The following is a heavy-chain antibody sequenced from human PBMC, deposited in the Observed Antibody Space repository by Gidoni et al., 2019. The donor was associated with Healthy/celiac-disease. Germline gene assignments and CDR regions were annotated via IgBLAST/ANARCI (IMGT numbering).Heavy chain of an antibody. CDR2: IRGMGGST. CDR3: AKMGGIAAPRGYWFDP. Sequence: GQLWESVGGLVQPGGALSLSCEASGFTFMSSALSWIRQAPGKGLVWVAAIRGMGGSTYYADPVEGRFTVSRDNSKNTLYLQMNSLRAEDTAVYYCAKMGGIAAPRGYWFDPWGQGTLVTVSS. V-gene: IGHV3-23*01. D-gene: IGHD6-13*01. J-gene: IGHJ5*02. CDR1: GFTFMSSA.